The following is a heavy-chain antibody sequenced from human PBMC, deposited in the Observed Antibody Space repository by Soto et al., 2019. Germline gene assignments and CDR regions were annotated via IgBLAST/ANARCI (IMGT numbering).Heavy chain of an antibody. CDR3: ARTQGGDSVIVASI. J-gene: IGHJ4*02. CDR1: GGSISTSNW. D-gene: IGHD3-16*01. V-gene: IGHV4-4*02. Sequence: SETLSLACAVSGGSISTSNWWSWVHQPPGKGLEWIGSISYTGSTYYNPSLKSRVSISVDTFKNQFSLKLSSVTAADTAVFYCARTQGGDSVIVASIWGQGTLVTVSS. CDR2: ISYTGST.